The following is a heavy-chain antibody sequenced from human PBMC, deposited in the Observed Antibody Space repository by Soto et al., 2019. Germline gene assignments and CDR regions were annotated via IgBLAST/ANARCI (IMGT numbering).Heavy chain of an antibody. CDR2: VSHDGKSG. CDR1: GFTFSSYA. V-gene: IGHV3-30*14. CDR3: ARLDKFNGGWS. Sequence: QVQLVESGGGVVQPGRSLRLSCAASGFTFSSYAMHWVRRAPGKGLEWVAAVSHDGKSGFYADSVCGRFTVSRDNSNNLVYLQMDRLRPEDTALFYCARLDKFNGGWSWGQGTAVTVSS. J-gene: IGHJ4*02. D-gene: IGHD6-19*01.